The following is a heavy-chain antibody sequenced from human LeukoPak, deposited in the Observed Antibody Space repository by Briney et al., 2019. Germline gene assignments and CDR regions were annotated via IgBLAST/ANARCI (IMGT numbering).Heavy chain of an antibody. V-gene: IGHV4-39*01. D-gene: IGHD3-9*01. CDR2: IYYSGST. CDR3: ARHRKYYDILTGYYEGAFDI. CDR1: GGSISSSSYY. J-gene: IGHJ3*02. Sequence: PSETLSLTCTVSGGSISSSSYYWGWIRQPPGKGLEWIGSIYYSGSTYYNPSLKSRVTISVDTSKNQFSLKLSSVTAADTAVHYCARHRKYYDILTGYYEGAFDIWGQGTMVTVSS.